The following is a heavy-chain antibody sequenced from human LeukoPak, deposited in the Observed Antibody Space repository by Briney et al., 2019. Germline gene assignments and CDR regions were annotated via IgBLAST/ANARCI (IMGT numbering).Heavy chain of an antibody. V-gene: IGHV4-4*02. Sequence: PSETLSLTCAVSGGSISSSNWWSWVRQPPGKGLEWIGEIYHSGSTNYNPSLKSRVTMSVDTSKNQFSLKLSSVTAADPAVYYCARDYRSSTSCYRTGYFDYWGQGTLVTVSS. J-gene: IGHJ4*02. D-gene: IGHD2-2*01. CDR2: IYHSGST. CDR1: GGSISSSNW. CDR3: ARDYRSSTSCYRTGYFDY.